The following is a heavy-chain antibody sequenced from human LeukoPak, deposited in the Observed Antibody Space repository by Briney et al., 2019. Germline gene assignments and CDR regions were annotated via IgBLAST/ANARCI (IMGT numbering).Heavy chain of an antibody. V-gene: IGHV3-30-3*01. CDR2: ISYDGSNK. J-gene: IGHJ4*02. CDR1: GFTFSSYA. D-gene: IGHD3-3*01. Sequence: GRSLRLSCAASGFTFSSYAMHWVRQAPGKGLEWVAVISYDGSNKYYADSVKGRFTISRDNSKNTLYLQMNSLRAEDTAVYYCAPTQYYDFWSGYYGYFFDYWGQGTLVTVSS. CDR3: APTQYYDFWSGYYGYFFDY.